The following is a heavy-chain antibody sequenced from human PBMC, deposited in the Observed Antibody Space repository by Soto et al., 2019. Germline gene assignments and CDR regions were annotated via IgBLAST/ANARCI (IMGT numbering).Heavy chain of an antibody. CDR3: ARAGPATLSDY. Sequence: SETLSLTCTVSGGSISSSSYYWGWIRQPPGKGLEWIGSIYYSGSTYYNPSLKSRVTISVDTSKNQFSLKLRSVTAADTAVYYCARAGPATLSDYWGQGTLVTVSS. CDR1: GGSISSSSYY. V-gene: IGHV4-39*07. CDR2: IYYSGST. D-gene: IGHD2-15*01. J-gene: IGHJ4*02.